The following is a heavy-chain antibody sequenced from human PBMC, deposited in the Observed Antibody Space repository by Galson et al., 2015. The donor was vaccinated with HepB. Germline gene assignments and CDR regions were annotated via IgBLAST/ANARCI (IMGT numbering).Heavy chain of an antibody. CDR2: IYYSGST. Sequence: SETLSLTCTVSGDSISSNNYYWGWIRQPPGKGLEWIGSIYYSGSTYYTPSLESRVTISVDTSKNQFSLKLSSVTAADTAVYYCARQVRRLGWLSDFDYWGQGTLVTVSS. D-gene: IGHD3-16*02. J-gene: IGHJ4*02. CDR1: GDSISSNNYY. V-gene: IGHV4-39*01. CDR3: ARQVRRLGWLSDFDY.